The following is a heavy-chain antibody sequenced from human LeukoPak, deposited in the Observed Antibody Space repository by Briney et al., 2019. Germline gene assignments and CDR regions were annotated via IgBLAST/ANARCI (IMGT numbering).Heavy chain of an antibody. J-gene: IGHJ4*02. V-gene: IGHV3-7*01. CDR2: IKLDGSEK. D-gene: IGHD3-3*01. CDR1: GFTFSSYW. CDR3: ARGSYDFWSGFGRSLDY. Sequence: PGGSLRLSCAASGFTFSSYWMSWVRQAPGKGLEWVANIKLDGSEKYYVDSVKGRFTISRDNAKNSLYLQMNSLRAEDTAVYYCARGSYDFWSGFGRSLDYWGQGTLVTVSS.